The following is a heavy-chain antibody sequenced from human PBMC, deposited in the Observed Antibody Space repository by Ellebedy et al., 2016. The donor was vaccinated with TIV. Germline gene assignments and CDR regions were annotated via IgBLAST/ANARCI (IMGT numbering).Heavy chain of an antibody. CDR2: NFSSGGA. V-gene: IGHV4-59*01. CDR1: GGSISTYF. CDR3: ARGTFSGGQDYHGMDV. D-gene: IGHD3-10*01. J-gene: IGHJ6*02. Sequence: MPSETLSLTCTVSGGSISTYFWSWIRQPPGKGLEWIGYNFSSGGAKYSPSLKIRVTISLDTSKNQFSLKLTSVTPADTAVYYCARGTFSGGQDYHGMDVWGQGTTVTVSS.